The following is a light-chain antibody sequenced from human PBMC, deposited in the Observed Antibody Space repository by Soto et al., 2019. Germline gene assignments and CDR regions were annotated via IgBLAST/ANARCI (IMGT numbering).Light chain of an antibody. CDR3: QQYYSYPLT. V-gene: IGKV1-8*01. CDR2: AAS. Sequence: AIRMTQSPSSFSASPGDRVTITCRASQGISSYLAWYQQKPGKAPKLLLYAASTLQSGVPSRFSGSGSGTDFTLTISCLQSEDFATYYCQQYYSYPLTFGGGTKVEIK. J-gene: IGKJ4*01. CDR1: QGISSY.